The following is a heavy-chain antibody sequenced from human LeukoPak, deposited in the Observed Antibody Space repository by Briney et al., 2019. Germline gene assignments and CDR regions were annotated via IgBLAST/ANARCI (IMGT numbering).Heavy chain of an antibody. CDR3: ARGPNLVGATHAFDI. CDR2: ISYDGSNK. Sequence: QSGGSLRLSCAASGFTFSSYTMHWVRQAPGKGLEWVSGISYDGSNKYYADSVKGRFTISRDNSNSTLFLQMTSLRAEDTALYYCARGPNLVGATHAFDIWGQGTMVTVSS. CDR1: GFTFSSYT. D-gene: IGHD1-26*01. J-gene: IGHJ3*02. V-gene: IGHV3-30-3*01.